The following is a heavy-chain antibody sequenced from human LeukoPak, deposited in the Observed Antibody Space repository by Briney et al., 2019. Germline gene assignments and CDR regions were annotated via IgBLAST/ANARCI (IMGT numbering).Heavy chain of an antibody. CDR1: GFTFDDYG. CDR3: ARDLVAAAGTYYMDV. Sequence: GGSLRLSCAASGFTFDDYGMSWVRQVPGKGLEWVSGINWNGGSTGYADSVKGRFTISRDNAKNSLYLQMNSLRAEDTALYYCARDLVAAAGTYYMDVWGKGTTVTVS. J-gene: IGHJ6*03. CDR2: INWNGGST. V-gene: IGHV3-20*04. D-gene: IGHD6-13*01.